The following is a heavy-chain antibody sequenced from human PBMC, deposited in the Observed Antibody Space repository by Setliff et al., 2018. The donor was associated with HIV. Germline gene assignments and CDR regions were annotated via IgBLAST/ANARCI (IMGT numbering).Heavy chain of an antibody. D-gene: IGHD6-19*01. CDR1: GGSISSGSYY. CDR3: ASAEQWLVIDSFDI. J-gene: IGHJ3*02. V-gene: IGHV4-61*09. CDR2: IYTSGST. Sequence: SETLSLTCTVSGGSISSGSYYWSRIRQPAGKGLEWIGHIYTSGSTSYNPSLKSRVTISVDTSKNQFSLKLSSVTAADTAVYYCASAEQWLVIDSFDIWGQGTMVTVSS.